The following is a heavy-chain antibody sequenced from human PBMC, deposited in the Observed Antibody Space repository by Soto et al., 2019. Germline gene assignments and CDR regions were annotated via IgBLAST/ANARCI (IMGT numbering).Heavy chain of an antibody. V-gene: IGHV4-59*08. D-gene: IGHD2-15*01. Sequence: QVQLQESGPGLVKPSETLSLTCTVSGGSISSYYWSWIRQPPGKGLEWIGYIYYSGSTNYNPSLXGXAXITXDTSKNTFSLKLSSVTAADTAVYYCARRYGGTFDYWGQGTLVTVSS. J-gene: IGHJ4*02. CDR2: IYYSGST. CDR1: GGSISSYY. CDR3: ARRYGGTFDY.